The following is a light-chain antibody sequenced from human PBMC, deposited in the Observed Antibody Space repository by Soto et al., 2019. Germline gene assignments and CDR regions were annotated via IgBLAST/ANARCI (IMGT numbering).Light chain of an antibody. CDR2: DAS. J-gene: IGKJ4*01. CDR3: QQRSNWPLLT. V-gene: IGKV3-11*01. Sequence: EIVLTQSPATLSLSPGERATLSCRASQSVGGYLAWYQQKPGQAPRLLIYDASNRVTGIPARFSGSGSGTDFTLTISSLELEDFAVYYCQQRSNWPLLTFGGGTKVEIK. CDR1: QSVGGY.